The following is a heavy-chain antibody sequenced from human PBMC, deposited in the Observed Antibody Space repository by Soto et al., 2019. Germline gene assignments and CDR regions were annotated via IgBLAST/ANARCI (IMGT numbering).Heavy chain of an antibody. V-gene: IGHV3-48*01. Sequence: LSLTCAASGFTFSSYSMNWVRQAPGKGLEWVSYISSSSSSSTIYYADSVKGRFTISRDNAKNSLYLQMNSLRAEDTAVYYCAREEIAVAGTPFDYWGQGTLVTVSS. CDR1: GFTFSSYS. CDR3: AREEIAVAGTPFDY. CDR2: ISSSSSSSTI. D-gene: IGHD6-19*01. J-gene: IGHJ4*02.